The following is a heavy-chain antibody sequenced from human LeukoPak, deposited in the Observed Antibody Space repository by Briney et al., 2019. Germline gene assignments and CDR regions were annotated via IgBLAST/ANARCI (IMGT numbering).Heavy chain of an antibody. D-gene: IGHD3-16*01. CDR3: WKKFPRNLSFGLFCF. CDR2: ISYDGNNK. Sequence: GRSLRLSCAASGFTFSSYPMHWVRQAPGKGLEWVAVISYDGNNKNYADSVKGRFTISRDNSKNTVSLQMNRLRAEDTAVYFLWKKFPRNLSFGLFCFWGQGTLVPVS. J-gene: IGHJ1*01. V-gene: IGHV3-30*01. CDR1: GFTFSSYP.